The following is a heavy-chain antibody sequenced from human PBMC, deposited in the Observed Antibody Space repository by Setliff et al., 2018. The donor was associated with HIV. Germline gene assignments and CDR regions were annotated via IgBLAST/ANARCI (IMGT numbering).Heavy chain of an antibody. Sequence: ASVKVSCKPSGYTFTTYGLSWVRQAPGQRLECMGWINAGNGNPKYSQKFQGRVTITRDTSASTAYMELSSLRSEDTAVYYCARSLAGLLWFGELLSTLEYYYGMDVWGQGTTVTVSS. CDR1: GYTFTTYG. V-gene: IGHV1-3*01. D-gene: IGHD3-10*01. CDR2: INAGNGNP. CDR3: ARSLAGLLWFGELLSTLEYYYGMDV. J-gene: IGHJ6*02.